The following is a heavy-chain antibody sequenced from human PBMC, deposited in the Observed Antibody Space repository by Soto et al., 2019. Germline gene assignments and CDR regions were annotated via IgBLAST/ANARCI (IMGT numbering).Heavy chain of an antibody. V-gene: IGHV3-21*01. CDR1: GFTFSSYS. J-gene: IGHJ6*03. Sequence: GGSLRLSCAASGFTFSSYSMNWVRQAPGKGLEWVSSISSSSSYIYYADSVKGRFTISRDNAKNSLYLQMNSLRAEDTAVYYCARDPEYYDFWSGYWYYYYYMDVWGKGTTVTVSS. CDR2: ISSSSSYI. D-gene: IGHD3-3*01. CDR3: ARDPEYYDFWSGYWYYYYYMDV.